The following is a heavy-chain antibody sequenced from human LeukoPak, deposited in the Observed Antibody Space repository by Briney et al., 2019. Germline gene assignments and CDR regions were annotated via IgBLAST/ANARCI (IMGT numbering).Heavy chain of an antibody. V-gene: IGHV4-59*01. CDR3: ARDAGYYGSGSLGV. CDR1: GGSISSYY. J-gene: IGHJ6*04. CDR2: IYYSGST. D-gene: IGHD3-10*01. Sequence: SETLSLTCTVSGGSISSYYWSWIRQPPGKGLEWIGYIYYSGSTNYNPSLKSRVTISVDTSKNQSSLKLSSVTAADTAVYYCARDAGYYGSGSLGVWGKGTTVTVSS.